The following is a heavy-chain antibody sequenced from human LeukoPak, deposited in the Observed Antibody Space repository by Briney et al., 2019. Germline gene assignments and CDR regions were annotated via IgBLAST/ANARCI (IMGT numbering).Heavy chain of an antibody. CDR1: GYRSTSYW. J-gene: IGHJ4*02. CDR3: ARHETGPYFDY. Sequence: GESLKISCKGSGYRSTSYWIGWVRQMPGKGLECMGIIYPGDSDTRYSPSFQGQVTISADKSISTAYLQWSSLKASDTAMYYCARHETGPYFDYWGQGTLVTVSS. V-gene: IGHV5-51*01. D-gene: IGHD1-1*01. CDR2: IYPGDSDT.